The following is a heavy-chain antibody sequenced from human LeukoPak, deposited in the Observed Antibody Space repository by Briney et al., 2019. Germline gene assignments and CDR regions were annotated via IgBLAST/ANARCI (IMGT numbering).Heavy chain of an antibody. CDR2: IYTSGST. CDR3: ARRLRGYASNFDY. CDR1: GGSISNYY. V-gene: IGHV4-4*07. J-gene: IGHJ4*02. Sequence: PSETLSLTCTVSGGSISNYYWSWIRQPAGKGLEWIGRIYTSGSTNYDPSLKSRVTMSVDTSKNQFSLKLSSVTAADTAVYYCARRLRGYASNFDYWGQGTLVTVSS. D-gene: IGHD5-18*01.